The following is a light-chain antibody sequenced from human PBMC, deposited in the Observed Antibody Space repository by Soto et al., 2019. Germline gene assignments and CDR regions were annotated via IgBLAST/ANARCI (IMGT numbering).Light chain of an antibody. Sequence: EIVMTQSPATLSVSRGGRATLSCRASQSIIGALAWYQQKPGQAPRLLIYGASTRATSFPARFSGSGSGTDFTLTISSLQSEDFAVYYCQQYNNWPWTFGQGTKVDIK. CDR3: QQYNNWPWT. V-gene: IGKV3-15*01. CDR1: QSIIGA. J-gene: IGKJ1*01. CDR2: GAS.